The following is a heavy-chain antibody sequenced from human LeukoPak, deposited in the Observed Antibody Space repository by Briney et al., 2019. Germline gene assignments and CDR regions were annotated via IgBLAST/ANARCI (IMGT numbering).Heavy chain of an antibody. V-gene: IGHV3-23*01. CDR3: AKWGDYDVLTGYYDSDY. D-gene: IGHD3-9*01. CDR1: GFTFSNYA. CDR2: VSGRDTST. J-gene: IGHJ4*02. Sequence: GASLRLSCAASGFTFSNYAMSWVRQAPGKGPEWVSAVSGRDTSTYYTDSVKGRFTISRDNSKNTLYLQMNSLSAEDTAIYYCAKWGDYDVLTGYYDSDYWGQGTLVTVSS.